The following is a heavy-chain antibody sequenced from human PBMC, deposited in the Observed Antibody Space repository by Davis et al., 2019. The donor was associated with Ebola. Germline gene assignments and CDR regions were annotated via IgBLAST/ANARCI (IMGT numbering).Heavy chain of an antibody. CDR3: ARAGRVVVTAMADY. D-gene: IGHD2-21*02. V-gene: IGHV1-18*01. Sequence: AASVTVSCKASGYTFTSYDISWVRQATGHGLEWMGWISGYNGNTNYAQKPQGRVTMSTDTSTSTAYMELRSLRSDDTAVYYCARAGRVVVTAMADYWGQGTLVTVSS. CDR2: ISGYNGNT. J-gene: IGHJ4*02. CDR1: GYTFTSYD.